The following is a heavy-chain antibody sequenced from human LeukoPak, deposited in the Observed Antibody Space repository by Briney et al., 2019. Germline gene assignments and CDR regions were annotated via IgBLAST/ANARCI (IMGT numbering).Heavy chain of an antibody. Sequence: GGSLRLSCAASGFTFSSYAMSWVRQAPGKGLEWVSAISGSGGRTYYADSVKGRFTISRDNSKNTLYLQMNSLRAEDTAVYYCAKDLFWSGYYTNWGQGTLVTVSS. J-gene: IGHJ4*02. CDR1: GFTFSSYA. CDR2: ISGSGGRT. CDR3: AKDLFWSGYYTN. V-gene: IGHV3-23*01. D-gene: IGHD3-3*01.